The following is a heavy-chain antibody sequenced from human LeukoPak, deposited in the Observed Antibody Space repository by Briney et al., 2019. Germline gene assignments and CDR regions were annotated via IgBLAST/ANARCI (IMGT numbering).Heavy chain of an antibody. J-gene: IGHJ4*02. CDR1: GFTVSSNY. D-gene: IGHD3-22*01. V-gene: IGHV3-66*01. Sequence: TGGSLRLSCAACGFTVSSNYMRGVRQAPGKGLEGVSVMYSGGSKYYGDSVKGRFTISRENSKNTLYLQMHSLRAEDTAVYYCARDAPLLPKSFDSGGQGPLVTVS. CDR2: MYSGGSK. CDR3: ARDAPLLPKSFDS.